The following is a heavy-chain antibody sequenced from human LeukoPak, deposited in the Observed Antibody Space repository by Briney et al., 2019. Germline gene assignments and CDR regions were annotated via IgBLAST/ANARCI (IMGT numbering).Heavy chain of an antibody. D-gene: IGHD2-15*01. Sequence: GGSLRLSCAASGFTFSSYAMSWVRQAPGKGLEWVSGISGSGGSTYYADSVKGRFTISRDNSKNTLYLQINSLRAEDTAVYYCAKARYCSGGSCYSDYWGQGTLVTVSS. J-gene: IGHJ4*02. CDR3: AKARYCSGGSCYSDY. V-gene: IGHV3-23*01. CDR2: ISGSGGST. CDR1: GFTFSSYA.